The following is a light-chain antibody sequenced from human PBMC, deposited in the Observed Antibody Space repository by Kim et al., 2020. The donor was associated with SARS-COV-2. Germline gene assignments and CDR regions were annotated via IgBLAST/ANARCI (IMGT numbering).Light chain of an antibody. J-gene: IGLJ2*01. CDR3: QAGDSSTVV. CDR1: KLGDKY. Sequence: SYELTQPPSVSVSPGQTASITCSGDKLGDKYACWYQQKPGQSPVLVIYQDSKRPSGIPERFSGSNSGNTATLTISGTQAMDEADSHCQAGDSSTVVFGGG. CDR2: QDS. V-gene: IGLV3-1*01.